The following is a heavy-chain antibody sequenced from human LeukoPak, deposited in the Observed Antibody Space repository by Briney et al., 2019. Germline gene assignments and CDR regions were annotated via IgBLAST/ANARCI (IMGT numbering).Heavy chain of an antibody. J-gene: IGHJ4*02. V-gene: IGHV5-51*01. CDR3: AKLGAYSSSWYGFFDY. CDR1: GYSFTSYW. CDR2: IYPGDSDT. Sequence: GESLKISCKGSGYSFTSYWIGWVRQMPGKGLEWMGIIYPGDSDTRYSPSLQGQVTISADKSISTAYLQWSSLKASDTAMYYCAKLGAYSSSWYGFFDYWGQGTLVTVSS. D-gene: IGHD6-13*01.